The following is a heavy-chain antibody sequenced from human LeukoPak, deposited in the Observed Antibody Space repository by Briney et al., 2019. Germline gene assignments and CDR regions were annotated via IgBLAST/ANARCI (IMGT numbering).Heavy chain of an antibody. CDR1: GFTFNYYA. V-gene: IGHV3-21*04. J-gene: IGHJ4*02. D-gene: IGHD3-3*01. CDR3: AKDASGTYPSDFDY. Sequence: GSLRLSCAASGFTFNYYAMTWVRQAPGKGLEWVSSISTRSTYIYYADSLKGRFTISRDNAENSLYLQMNSLRAEDTAVYYCAKDASGTYPSDFDYWGQGTLVTVSS. CDR2: ISTRSTYI.